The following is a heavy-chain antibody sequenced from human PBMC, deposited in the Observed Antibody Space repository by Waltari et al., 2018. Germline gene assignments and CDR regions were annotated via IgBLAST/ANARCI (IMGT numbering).Heavy chain of an antibody. J-gene: IGHJ5*02. Sequence: QVQLVQSGAEVKKPGSSVKVSCQTSGVTFTDFGISWVRQAPGQGLEWLGAIIPMLDKTDYAQKFQGRVTITADESTDTAYMELRSLRAEDTAVYYCTEVGTTGSWGQGTLVTVSS. D-gene: IGHD1-1*01. V-gene: IGHV1-69*11. CDR2: IIPMLDKT. CDR3: TEVGTTGS. CDR1: GVTFTDFG.